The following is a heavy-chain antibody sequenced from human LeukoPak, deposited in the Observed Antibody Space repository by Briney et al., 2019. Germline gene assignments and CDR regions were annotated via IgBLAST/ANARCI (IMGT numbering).Heavy chain of an antibody. CDR2: IYYSGST. D-gene: IGHD6-13*01. V-gene: IGHV4-59*08. CDR3: ARHKSSSWVYFDY. CDR1: GGSISSYY. J-gene: IGHJ4*02. Sequence: SETLSLTCTVSGGSISSYYWSWIRQPPGKGLEWIGYIYYSGSTNYNPSLKSRVTISVDTSKNQFSLKPSSVTAADTAVYYCARHKSSSWVYFDYWGQGTLVTVSS.